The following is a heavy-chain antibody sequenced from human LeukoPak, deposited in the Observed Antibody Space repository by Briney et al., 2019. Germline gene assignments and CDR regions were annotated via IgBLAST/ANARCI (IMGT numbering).Heavy chain of an antibody. V-gene: IGHV1-2*02. J-gene: IGHJ4*02. D-gene: IGHD1-1*01. Sequence: GASVKVSCKASGYTFTGYYMHWVRQAPGQGLEWMGWIIPNSGGTNYAQKFQGRVTMTRDTSISTAYMELSRLTSDDTAVYYCTRGDNLNDEYYFDYWGQGTLVTVSS. CDR3: TRGDNLNDEYYFDY. CDR2: IIPNSGGT. CDR1: GYTFTGYY.